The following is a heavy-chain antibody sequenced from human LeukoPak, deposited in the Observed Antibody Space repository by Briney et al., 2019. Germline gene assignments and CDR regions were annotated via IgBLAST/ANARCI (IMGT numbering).Heavy chain of an antibody. CDR2: ISGSGGST. Sequence: GGSLRLSCAASGFTFSSYAMSWVRQAPGKGLEWVSAISGSGGSTHYADSVKGRFTISRDNSKNTLYLQMNSLRAEDTAVYYCARAYYDILTGYYAPPYGMDVWGQGTTVTVSS. J-gene: IGHJ6*02. CDR3: ARAYYDILTGYYAPPYGMDV. CDR1: GFTFSSYA. V-gene: IGHV3-23*01. D-gene: IGHD3-9*01.